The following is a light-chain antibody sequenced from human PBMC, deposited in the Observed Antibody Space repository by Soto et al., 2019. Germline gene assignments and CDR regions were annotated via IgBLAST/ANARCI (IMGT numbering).Light chain of an antibody. V-gene: IGKV1-5*03. CDR2: NAS. CDR3: QHYNSDQYT. CDR1: QSISSR. Sequence: DIQMTQSPSTLSASVGARVTITCRASQSISSRLAWYKQKPGKAPKLLIFNASSLEDGIPSRFSGRGSDTEFTLTISSLQPEDFASYYGQHYNSDQYTFGQGTKLEIK. J-gene: IGKJ2*01.